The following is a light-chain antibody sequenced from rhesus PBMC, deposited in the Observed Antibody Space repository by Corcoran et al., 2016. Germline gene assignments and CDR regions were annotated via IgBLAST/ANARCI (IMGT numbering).Light chain of an antibody. CDR1: ENVNNY. CDR2: KAS. CDR3: QHGCGTPFT. V-gene: IGKV1-74*01. Sequence: DIQMTQSPSSLSASVGDRVTITCRASENVNNYLNWYQQKPGKAPKLLNYKASTLQSGVPSRLSGSGSGTDYTFTISSLQPEDIATYYCQHGCGTPFTFGPGTKLDVK. J-gene: IGKJ3*01.